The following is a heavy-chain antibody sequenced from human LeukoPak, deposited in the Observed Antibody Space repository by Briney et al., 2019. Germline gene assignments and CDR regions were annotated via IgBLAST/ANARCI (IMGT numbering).Heavy chain of an antibody. J-gene: IGHJ4*02. CDR3: ARQCCSSTNCPFDY. D-gene: IGHD2-2*01. Sequence: SETLSLTCAVSGYSISSGYYWGWIRQPPGKGLEWIGSIYLTGSTSYNPSLKSRVTISVDTSKNQFSLKLSSVTAADTAMYYCARQCCSSTNCPFDYWGQGTLVTVSS. CDR2: IYLTGST. V-gene: IGHV4-38-2*01. CDR1: GYSISSGYY.